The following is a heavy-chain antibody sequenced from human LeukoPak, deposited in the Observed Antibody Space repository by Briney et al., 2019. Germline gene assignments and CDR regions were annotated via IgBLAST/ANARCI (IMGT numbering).Heavy chain of an antibody. CDR3: AKDLKWELFDY. J-gene: IGHJ4*02. D-gene: IGHD1-26*01. V-gene: IGHV3-43*01. CDR1: GFTFSSYT. CDR2: ISWDGAST. Sequence: GGSLRLSCAASGFTFSSYTMHWVRQAPGKGLEWVSLISWDGASTYYADSVEGRFTISRDNSKNTLYLQMNSLRAEDTAVYYCAKDLKWELFDYWGQGTLVTVSS.